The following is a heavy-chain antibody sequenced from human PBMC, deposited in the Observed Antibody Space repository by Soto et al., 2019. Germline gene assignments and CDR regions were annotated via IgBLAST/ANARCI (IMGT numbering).Heavy chain of an antibody. V-gene: IGHV1-8*02. J-gene: IGHJ6*02. D-gene: IGHD6-13*01. CDR2: MNPINGAT. Sequence: ASVKFSCKTSGYDFTAYDINWVRQASGQGLEWMGWMNPINGATGSARRFQGRVSMTRNTATGTAYLELTSLRSDDTGVYYCGRGPSPRAPAGGTPYYYAMEVWGQGTTVTVSS. CDR1: GYDFTAYD. CDR3: GRGPSPRAPAGGTPYYYAMEV.